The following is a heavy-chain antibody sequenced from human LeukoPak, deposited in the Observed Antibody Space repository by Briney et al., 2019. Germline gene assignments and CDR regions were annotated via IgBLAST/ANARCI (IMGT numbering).Heavy chain of an antibody. CDR3: ARDPLIVVDAFDI. Sequence: GGSLRLSCAASGFTFSSYAMSWVRQAPGKGLEWVSAISGSGGSTYYADSVKGRFTISRDNAKNSLYLQMNSLRAEDTAVYYCARDPLIVVDAFDIWGQGTMVTVSS. CDR2: ISGSGGST. D-gene: IGHD3-22*01. V-gene: IGHV3-23*01. CDR1: GFTFSSYA. J-gene: IGHJ3*02.